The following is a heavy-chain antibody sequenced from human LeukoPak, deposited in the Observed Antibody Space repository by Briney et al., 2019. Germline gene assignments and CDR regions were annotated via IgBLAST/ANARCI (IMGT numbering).Heavy chain of an antibody. D-gene: IGHD3-9*01. J-gene: IGHJ4*02. Sequence: GGSLRLSCAVSEFGFSRFGMTWVRQAPGKGLEWVSSISSSSSDIYYVDSVKGRFTISRDNSKNSLYLQMNSLRAEDTAVYYCARDRFDWEAFDYWGQGTLVTVSS. CDR3: ARDRFDWEAFDY. CDR2: ISSSSSDI. V-gene: IGHV3-21*01. CDR1: EFGFSRFG.